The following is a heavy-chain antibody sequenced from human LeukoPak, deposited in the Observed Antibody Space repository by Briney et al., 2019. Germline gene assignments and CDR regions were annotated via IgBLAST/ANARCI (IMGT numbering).Heavy chain of an antibody. D-gene: IGHD6-13*01. CDR2: ISYDGSNK. V-gene: IGHV3-30-3*01. CDR1: GFTFSSYA. CDR3: ARDRGSSWPNHIDY. Sequence: QAGGSLRLSCAASGFTFSSYAMHWVRQAPGKGLEWVAVISYDGSNKYYADSVKGRFTISRDNSKNTLYLQMNSLRAEDTAVYYCARDRGSSWPNHIDYWGQGTLVTVSS. J-gene: IGHJ4*02.